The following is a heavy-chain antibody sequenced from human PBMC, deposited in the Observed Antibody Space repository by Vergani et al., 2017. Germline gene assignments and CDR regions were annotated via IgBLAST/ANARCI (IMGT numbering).Heavy chain of an antibody. D-gene: IGHD1-26*01. CDR2: ISSSSSYI. CDR3: ARGAGPLHPAYYYYYMDV. J-gene: IGHJ6*03. Sequence: EVQLVESGGGLVKPGGSLRLSCAASGFTFSSYSMNWVRQAPGKGLEWVSSISSSSSYIYYADSVKGRFTISRDNAKNSLYLQMNSLRAEDTAVYYCARGAGPLHPAYYYYYMDVWGKGTTVTVSS. CDR1: GFTFSSYS. V-gene: IGHV3-21*01.